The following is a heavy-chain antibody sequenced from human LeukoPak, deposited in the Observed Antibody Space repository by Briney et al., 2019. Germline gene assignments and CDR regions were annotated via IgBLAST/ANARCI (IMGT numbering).Heavy chain of an antibody. J-gene: IGHJ3*02. Sequence: GGSLRLSCAASGFTFSIYWMSWVRQAPGKGLEWVANIKQDGREKYYVDSVKGRFTISRDNANNSVYLQMSSLKAEDTAIYYCARDRVAGTRFDAFDIWGQGTMVTVSS. CDR2: IKQDGREK. D-gene: IGHD6-19*01. V-gene: IGHV3-7*03. CDR1: GFTFSIYW. CDR3: ARDRVAGTRFDAFDI.